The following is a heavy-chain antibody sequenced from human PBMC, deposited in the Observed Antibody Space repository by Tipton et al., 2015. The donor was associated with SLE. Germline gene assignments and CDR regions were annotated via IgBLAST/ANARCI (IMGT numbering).Heavy chain of an antibody. Sequence: SLRLSCAASGFTFDDYGMSWVRQAPGKGLEWVSGINWNGGSTGYADSVKGRFTISRDNAKNSLYLQMNSLRAEDTAVYYCARDGRYGGNPVAFDIWGQGTMVTVSS. D-gene: IGHD4-23*01. CDR2: INWNGGST. V-gene: IGHV3-20*04. CDR3: ARDGRYGGNPVAFDI. J-gene: IGHJ3*02. CDR1: GFTFDDYG.